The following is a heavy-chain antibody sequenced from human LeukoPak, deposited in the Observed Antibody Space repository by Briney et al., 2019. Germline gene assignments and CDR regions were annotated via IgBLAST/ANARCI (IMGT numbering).Heavy chain of an antibody. CDR1: GFTFSSYG. CDR3: AKDSVLRYFDWSAEYFQH. CDR2: ISYDGSNK. V-gene: IGHV3-30*18. Sequence: GGSLRLSCAASGFTFSSYGMHWVRQAPGKGLEWVAVISYDGSNKYYADSVKGRFTFSRDNSKNTLYLQMNSLRAEDTAVYYCAKDSVLRYFDWSAEYFQHWGQGTLVTVSS. D-gene: IGHD3-9*01. J-gene: IGHJ1*01.